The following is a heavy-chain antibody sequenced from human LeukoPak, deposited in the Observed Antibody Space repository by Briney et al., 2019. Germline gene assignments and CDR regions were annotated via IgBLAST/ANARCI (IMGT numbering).Heavy chain of an antibody. CDR3: ARRKLAARPNWFDP. Sequence: PSETLSLTCAVYGGSFSGYYWSWIRQPPGKGLEWIGEINHSGSTNYNPSLKSRVTISVDTSKNHFSLKLTSVTAADTAVYYCARRKLAARPNWFDPWGQGTLVTVSS. CDR1: GGSFSGYY. V-gene: IGHV4-34*01. J-gene: IGHJ5*02. D-gene: IGHD6-6*01. CDR2: INHSGST.